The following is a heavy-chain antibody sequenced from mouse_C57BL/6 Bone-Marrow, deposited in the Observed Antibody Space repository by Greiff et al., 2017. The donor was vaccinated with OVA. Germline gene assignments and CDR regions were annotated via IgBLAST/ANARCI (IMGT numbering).Heavy chain of an antibody. J-gene: IGHJ4*01. D-gene: IGHD2-4*01. V-gene: IGHV5-16*01. Sequence: EVTLMESEGGLVQPGSSMTLSCTASGFTFSDYYMACVRQVPEKGLEWVANITYDGSSTYYLASLKCRFIISRYNAKNILYLQMSRLKSDDTSTYYCAREGGDYGPIAMDYWGQGTSVTVSS. CDR2: ITYDGSST. CDR3: AREGGDYGPIAMDY. CDR1: GFTFSDYY.